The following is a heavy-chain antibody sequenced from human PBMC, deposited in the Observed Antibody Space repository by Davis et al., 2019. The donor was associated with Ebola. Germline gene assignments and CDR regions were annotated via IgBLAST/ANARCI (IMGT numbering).Heavy chain of an antibody. CDR1: GFTFSSYG. CDR3: TRLSFPDYFDY. CDR2: IWYDGSNK. D-gene: IGHD3-16*02. V-gene: IGHV3-33*01. J-gene: IGHJ4*02. Sequence: PGGSLRLSCAASGFTFSSYGMHWVRQAPGKGLEWVAVIWYDGSNKYYADSVKGRFTISRDNSKNTLYLQMNSLRAEDTAVYYCTRLSFPDYFDYWGQGTLVTVSS.